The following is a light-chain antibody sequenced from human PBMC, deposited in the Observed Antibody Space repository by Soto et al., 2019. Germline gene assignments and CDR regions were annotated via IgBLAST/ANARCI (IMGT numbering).Light chain of an antibody. CDR2: DTF. Sequence: EIVLTQSPGTLSLSPGERVTLSCRASQTVSSSYFGWFQQRPGQAPRLLIYDTFYRATGIPDRFSASGSGTDFTLTISRLEPEDFGIYYCQQAKSFPWTFGQGTKVGIK. CDR3: QQAKSFPWT. V-gene: IGKV3-20*01. CDR1: QTVSSSY. J-gene: IGKJ1*01.